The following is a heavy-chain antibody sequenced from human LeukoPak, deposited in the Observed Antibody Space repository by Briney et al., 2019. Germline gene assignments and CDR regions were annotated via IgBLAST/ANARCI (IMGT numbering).Heavy chain of an antibody. CDR3: ARTYGSGSYYYYGMDI. CDR2: ISSSSSYI. D-gene: IGHD3-10*01. V-gene: IGHV3-21*01. CDR1: GFTFSSST. J-gene: IGHJ6*04. Sequence: GGSLRLSCVASGFTFSSSTMNWVRQAPGKGLEWVSSISSSSSYIYYADSVKGRFTISRDNAKNSLYLQMNSLRAEDTAVYYCARTYGSGSYYYYGMDIWGKGTTVTVSS.